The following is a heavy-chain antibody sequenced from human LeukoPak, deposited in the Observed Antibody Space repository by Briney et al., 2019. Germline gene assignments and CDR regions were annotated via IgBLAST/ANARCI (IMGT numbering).Heavy chain of an antibody. D-gene: IGHD4-17*01. CDR2: IYYSGST. CDR1: GGSISSNY. Sequence: SETLSLTCTVSGGSISSNYWSWIRQPPGKGLEWIGCIYYSGSTNSNPSLKSRVTISVDTSKNQFSLNLSSVTAADTAVYYCARDRGYGDYLNYFDYWGQGTLVTVSS. CDR3: ARDRGYGDYLNYFDY. V-gene: IGHV4-59*01. J-gene: IGHJ4*02.